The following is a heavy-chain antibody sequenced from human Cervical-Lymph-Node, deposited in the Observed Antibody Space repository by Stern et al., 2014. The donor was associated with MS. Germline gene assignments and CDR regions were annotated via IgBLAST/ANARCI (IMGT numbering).Heavy chain of an antibody. CDR3: ALSSGTSDRWYSLGYDL. Sequence: QVQLMQSGAEVTQPGSSLKVSCKASGGTFSKFPISWVRQAPGQGLEWMAGIFPFFGTPTYAQEFRDGVTITADVSTSTVYMELSSLRSDDTAVYYCALSSGTSDRWYSLGYDLWGQGTLVTVSS. V-gene: IGHV1-69*01. J-gene: IGHJ5*02. D-gene: IGHD1-14*01. CDR2: IFPFFGTP. CDR1: GGTFSKFP.